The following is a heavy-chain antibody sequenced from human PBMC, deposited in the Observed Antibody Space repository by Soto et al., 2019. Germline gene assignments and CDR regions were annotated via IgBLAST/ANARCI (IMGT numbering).Heavy chain of an antibody. Sequence: GESLKISCKGSGYSFTSYWIGWVRQMPGKGLESMGIIYPGDSDTRYSPSFQGQVTISADKSISTAYLQWSSLKASDTAMYCCARMAAAGKYYYGMDVWGQGTTVTVSS. CDR1: GYSFTSYW. CDR2: IYPGDSDT. CDR3: ARMAAAGKYYYGMDV. V-gene: IGHV5-51*01. D-gene: IGHD6-13*01. J-gene: IGHJ6*02.